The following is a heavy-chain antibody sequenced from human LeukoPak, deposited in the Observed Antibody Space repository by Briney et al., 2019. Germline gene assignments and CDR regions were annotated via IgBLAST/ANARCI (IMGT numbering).Heavy chain of an antibody. V-gene: IGHV4-39*07. J-gene: IGHJ4*02. CDR3: ARARGVRGVIAE. CDR1: GGSISSNSYY. Sequence: PSETLSLTCTVSGGSISSNSYYWGWIRQPPGKGLEWIGSIYYSGSTYYNPSLKSRVTISVDTSKNQFSLKLSSVTAADTAVYYCARARGVRGVIAEWGQGTLVTVSS. CDR2: IYYSGST. D-gene: IGHD3-10*01.